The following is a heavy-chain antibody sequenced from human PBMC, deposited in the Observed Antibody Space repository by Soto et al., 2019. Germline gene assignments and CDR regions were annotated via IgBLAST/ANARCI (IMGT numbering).Heavy chain of an antibody. CDR2: ISYDGSNK. D-gene: IGHD6-19*01. CDR1: GFTFSSYG. V-gene: IGHV3-30*18. Sequence: QVQLVESGGGVVQPGRSLRLSCAASGFTFSSYGMHWVRQAPGKGLEWVAVISYDGSNKYYADSVKGRFTISRDNSKNTLYLQMNSLRAEDTAVYYCANEALVADYSSGWVTYAFDIWGQGTMVTVSS. J-gene: IGHJ3*02. CDR3: ANEALVADYSSGWVTYAFDI.